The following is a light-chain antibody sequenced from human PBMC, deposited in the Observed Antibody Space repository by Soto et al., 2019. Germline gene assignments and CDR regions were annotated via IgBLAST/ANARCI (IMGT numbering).Light chain of an antibody. Sequence: ETVLTQSPATLSLSPGERATLSCRASQSVSSYLAWYQQKAGQAPRLLIYDASNGATGIPARFSGSGSGTDFTLTISSLEPEDFAVYYCQQRSNGGTFGQGTRLEIK. CDR1: QSVSSY. J-gene: IGKJ5*01. CDR2: DAS. V-gene: IGKV3-11*01. CDR3: QQRSNGGT.